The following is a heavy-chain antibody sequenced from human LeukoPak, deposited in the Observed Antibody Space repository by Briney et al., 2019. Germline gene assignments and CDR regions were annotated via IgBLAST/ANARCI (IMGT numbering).Heavy chain of an antibody. V-gene: IGHV1-18*01. J-gene: IGHJ6*02. CDR1: GYIFASYR. D-gene: IGHD1-26*01. Sequence: ASVKVSCKASGYIFASYRISWVRQAPGQGLEWMGWISGYNGDTNYAQKLQGRVTMTTDTSTSTAYMELRSLRSDDTAVYYCARFQDSDKLRYYYQYGMDVWGQRTTVTVSS. CDR3: ARFQDSDKLRYYYQYGMDV. CDR2: ISGYNGDT.